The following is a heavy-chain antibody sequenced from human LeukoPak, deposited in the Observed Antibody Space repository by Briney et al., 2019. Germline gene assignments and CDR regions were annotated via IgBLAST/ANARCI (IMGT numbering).Heavy chain of an antibody. Sequence: GGSLRLSCAASGFTFSGYAMHWVRQAPGKGLEWVAVISYDGSNKYYADSVKGRFTISRDNSKNTLYLQMNSLRAEDTAVYYCARDFLRRVVVTAIPGYWGQGTLVTVSS. D-gene: IGHD2-21*02. CDR1: GFTFSGYA. J-gene: IGHJ4*02. CDR2: ISYDGSNK. CDR3: ARDFLRRVVVTAIPGY. V-gene: IGHV3-30-3*01.